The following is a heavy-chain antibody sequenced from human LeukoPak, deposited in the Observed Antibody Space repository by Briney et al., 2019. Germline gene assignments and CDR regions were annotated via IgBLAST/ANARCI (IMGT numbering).Heavy chain of an antibody. J-gene: IGHJ4*02. Sequence: GGSLRLSCAASGFTFSSYSMNWVRQAPGKGLEWVSSISSSSSYIYYADSVKGRFTISRDNAKNSLYLQMNSLRAEDTAVYYCARDIVATIEGRDYWGQGTLVTVSS. CDR2: ISSSSSYI. D-gene: IGHD5-12*01. CDR1: GFTFSSYS. CDR3: ARDIVATIEGRDY. V-gene: IGHV3-21*01.